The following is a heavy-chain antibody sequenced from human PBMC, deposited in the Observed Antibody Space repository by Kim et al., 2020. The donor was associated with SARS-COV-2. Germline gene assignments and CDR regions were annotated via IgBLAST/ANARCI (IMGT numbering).Heavy chain of an antibody. Sequence: GGSLRLSCAASGFTVSSNYMSWVRQAPGKGLEWVSVIYSGGSTYYADSVKGRFTISRDNSKNTLYLQMNSLRAEDTAVYYCAKMAYGDYFDYWGQGTLVTVSS. D-gene: IGHD4-17*01. CDR2: IYSGGST. CDR1: GFTVSSNY. CDR3: AKMAYGDYFDY. V-gene: IGHV3-53*01. J-gene: IGHJ4*02.